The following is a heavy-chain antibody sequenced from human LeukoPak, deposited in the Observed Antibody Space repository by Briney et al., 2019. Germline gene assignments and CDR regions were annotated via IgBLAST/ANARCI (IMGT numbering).Heavy chain of an antibody. CDR3: AKKAQYNGNYPLDY. V-gene: IGHV3-7*03. CDR1: GFTFSSYW. D-gene: IGHD1-26*01. J-gene: IGHJ4*02. Sequence: PGGSLRLSCAASGFTFSSYWMNWVRQAPGKGLEWVANIKQDGSEKYYVDSVKGRFTISRDNAKNSVYLQMNSLRAEDTALYFCAKKAQYNGNYPLDYWGQGTLVTVSS. CDR2: IKQDGSEK.